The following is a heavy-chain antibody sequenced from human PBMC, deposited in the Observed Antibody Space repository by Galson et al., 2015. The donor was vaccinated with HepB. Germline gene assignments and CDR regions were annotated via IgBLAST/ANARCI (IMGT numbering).Heavy chain of an antibody. CDR3: AKGGSSGWYSYYYYGMDV. D-gene: IGHD6-19*01. Sequence: SLRLSCAASGFSFSSYTMNWVRQAPGKGLEWVSALSGSGGSTYYADSVKGRFTISRDNSKNTLYLQMNSLRAEDTAVYYCAKGGSSGWYSYYYYGMDVWGQGTTVTVSS. J-gene: IGHJ6*02. CDR2: LSGSGGST. V-gene: IGHV3-23*01. CDR1: GFSFSSYT.